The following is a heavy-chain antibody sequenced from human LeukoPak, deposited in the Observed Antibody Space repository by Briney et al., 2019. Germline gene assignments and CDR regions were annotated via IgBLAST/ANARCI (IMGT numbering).Heavy chain of an antibody. V-gene: IGHV3-30*02. CDR3: TTAEQGGWVFDY. J-gene: IGHJ4*02. CDR1: GFTFSSYG. D-gene: IGHD1-26*01. CDR2: IRYDGSNK. Sequence: GGSLRLSWAASGFTFSSYGMHWVRQAPGKGLEWVAFIRYDGSNKYYADSVKGRFTISRDNSKNTLYLQMNSLRAEDTAVYYCTTAEQGGWVFDYWGQGTLVTVSS.